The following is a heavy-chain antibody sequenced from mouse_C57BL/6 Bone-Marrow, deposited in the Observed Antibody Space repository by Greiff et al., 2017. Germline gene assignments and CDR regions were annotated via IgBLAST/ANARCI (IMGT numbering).Heavy chain of an antibody. CDR2: IYPRDGST. CDR3: AEGGNPYYYAMDY. CDR1: GYTFTDHT. V-gene: IGHV1-78*01. J-gene: IGHJ4*01. Sequence: VQLQQSDAELVKPGASVKISCKVSGYTFTDHTIHWMKQRPEQGLEWIGYIYPRDGSTKYNEKFKGKATLTADKSSSTAYMQLNSLTSEDSAVYFCAEGGNPYYYAMDYWGQGTSVTVSS. D-gene: IGHD2-1*01.